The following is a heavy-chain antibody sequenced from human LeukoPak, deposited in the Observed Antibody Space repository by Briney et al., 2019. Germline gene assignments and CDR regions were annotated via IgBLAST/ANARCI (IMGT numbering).Heavy chain of an antibody. D-gene: IGHD6-13*01. Sequence: PGGSLRLSCAASEFTFSSYAVSWVRQAPGKGLEWVSYISSSGSTIYYADSVKGRFTISRDNAKNSLYLQMNSLRAEDTAVYYCAREQVAAAPGGFDYWGQGTLVTVSS. J-gene: IGHJ4*02. V-gene: IGHV3-48*03. CDR2: ISSSGSTI. CDR1: EFTFSSYA. CDR3: AREQVAAAPGGFDY.